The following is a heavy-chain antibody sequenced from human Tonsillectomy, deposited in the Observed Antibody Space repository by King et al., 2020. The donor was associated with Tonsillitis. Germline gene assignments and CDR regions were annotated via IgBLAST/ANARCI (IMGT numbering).Heavy chain of an antibody. D-gene: IGHD1-7*01. CDR3: ARSSQTGTTEFDY. CDR2: ISYDGSNK. J-gene: IGHJ4*02. CDR1: GFTFSSYA. V-gene: IGHV3-30*04. Sequence: VQLVESGGGVVQPGRSLRLSCAASGFTFSSYAMHWVRQAPGKGLEWVAVISYDGSNKYYADSVKGRFTISRDNSKNTLYLQMNSLRAEDTAVYYCARSSQTGTTEFDYWGQGTLVTVSS.